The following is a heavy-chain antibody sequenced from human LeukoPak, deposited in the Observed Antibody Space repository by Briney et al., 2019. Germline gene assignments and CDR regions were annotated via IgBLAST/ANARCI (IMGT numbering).Heavy chain of an antibody. D-gene: IGHD3-10*01. V-gene: IGHV4-59*01. CDR2: IYYSGST. J-gene: IGHJ5*02. CDR3: AGGLGFGANWFDP. Sequence: SETLSLTCTVSGGSISSYYWSWVRQPPGKGLEWVGYIYYSGSTNYNPSLKSRVTISVDTSKNQFSLKLSSVTAADTAVYYCAGGLGFGANWFDPWGQGTLVTVSS. CDR1: GGSISSYY.